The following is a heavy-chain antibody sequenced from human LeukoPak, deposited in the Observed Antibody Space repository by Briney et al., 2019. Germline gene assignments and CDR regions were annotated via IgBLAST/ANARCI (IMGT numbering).Heavy chain of an antibody. V-gene: IGHV3-7*01. D-gene: IGHD3-16*01. CDR3: AREAGGGYYFDY. CDR2: IKQDGIEK. CDR1: GFTFSSYW. Sequence: GGSLRLSCAASGFTFSSYWMSWVRQAPGKGLEWVANIKQDGIEKYYMDSVKGRFTISRDNAKNSLYLQMNSLRAGDTAVYYCAREAGGGYYFDYWGQGTLVTVSS. J-gene: IGHJ4*02.